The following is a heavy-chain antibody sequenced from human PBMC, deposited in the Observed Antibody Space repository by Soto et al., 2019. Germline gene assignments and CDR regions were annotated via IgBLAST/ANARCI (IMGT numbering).Heavy chain of an antibody. Sequence: EVQLVESGGGLVQPGRSLRLSCAASGFTFDDYAMHWVRQAPGKGLERVSGISWNSGSIGYADSVKGRFTISRDNAKNSLYLQMNSLRAEDTALYYCAKDKRSGGSGSQSSFDLWGRGTLVTVSS. D-gene: IGHD3-10*01. J-gene: IGHJ2*01. CDR2: ISWNSGSI. CDR3: AKDKRSGGSGSQSSFDL. CDR1: GFTFDDYA. V-gene: IGHV3-9*01.